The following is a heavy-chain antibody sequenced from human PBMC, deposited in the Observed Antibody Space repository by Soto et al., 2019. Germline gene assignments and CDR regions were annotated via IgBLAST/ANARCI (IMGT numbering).Heavy chain of an antibody. Sequence: SVTLSLPCTVACGPISSYYCSWIRQPPGKGLEWIGYIYYSGSTNYNPALNSRVTITVNTSKNQFSLELSSVTAADTAVYYCARRYGSSFDYWGQGTPVTVSS. D-gene: IGHD3-16*01. CDR1: CGPISSYY. CDR3: ARRYGSSFDY. V-gene: IGHV4-59*08. CDR2: IYYSGST. J-gene: IGHJ4*02.